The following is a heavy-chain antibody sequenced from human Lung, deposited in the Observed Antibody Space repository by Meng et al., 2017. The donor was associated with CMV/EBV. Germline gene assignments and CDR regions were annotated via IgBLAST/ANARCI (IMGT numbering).Heavy chain of an antibody. CDR1: GFTFSSYW. Sequence: GESLKISCAASGFTFSSYWMHWVRQAPGKGLVWVSRINSDGSSTSYADSVRGRFTISRDNAKNTLYLQMNSLRAEDTAVYYCAGENYGMDVWGQGTTVTVSS. V-gene: IGHV3-74*01. CDR3: AGENYGMDV. J-gene: IGHJ6*02. CDR2: INSDGSST.